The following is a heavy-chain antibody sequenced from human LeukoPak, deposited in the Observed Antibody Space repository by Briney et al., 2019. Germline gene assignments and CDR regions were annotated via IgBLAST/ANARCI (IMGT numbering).Heavy chain of an antibody. CDR1: GFTFSSYW. CDR3: ARGSTQYSSGWYGLDY. D-gene: IGHD6-19*01. Sequence: GGSLRLSCAASGFTFSSYWMHWVRQAPGKGLVWVSRVNSDGSSTTYADSVKGRFTISRDNAKNTLYLQMNSLRAEDTAVYYCARGSTQYSSGWYGLDYWGQGTLVAVSS. V-gene: IGHV3-74*01. J-gene: IGHJ4*02. CDR2: VNSDGSST.